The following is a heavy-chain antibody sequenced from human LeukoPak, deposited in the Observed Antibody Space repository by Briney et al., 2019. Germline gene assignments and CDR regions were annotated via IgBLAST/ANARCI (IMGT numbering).Heavy chain of an antibody. CDR1: GYTFTTNY. V-gene: IGHV1-2*02. CDR2: INPNSGGT. J-gene: IGHJ4*02. D-gene: IGHD3-22*01. CDR3: ARDRGISMIATDFDY. Sequence: ASVKVSCKASGYTFTTNYIHWVRQAPGQGLEWMGWINPNSGGTSYAQKFQGRVTMTRDTSISTAYMELSRLRSDDTDVYHCARDRGISMIATDFDYWGQGTLVIVSS.